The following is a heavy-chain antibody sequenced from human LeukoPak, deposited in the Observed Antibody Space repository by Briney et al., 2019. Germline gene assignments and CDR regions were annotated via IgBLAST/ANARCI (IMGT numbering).Heavy chain of an antibody. CDR1: GYTLTELS. V-gene: IGHV1-24*01. D-gene: IGHD6-13*01. CDR2: FEPEDGET. Sequence: GASVKVSCKVSGYTLTELSMHWVRQAPGKGLEWMGGFEPEDGETIYAQKFQGRVTMTEDTSTDTAYMELSSLRSEDTAVYYCATDGSSWYPTNFDYWGQGTLVTVSS. J-gene: IGHJ4*02. CDR3: ATDGSSWYPTNFDY.